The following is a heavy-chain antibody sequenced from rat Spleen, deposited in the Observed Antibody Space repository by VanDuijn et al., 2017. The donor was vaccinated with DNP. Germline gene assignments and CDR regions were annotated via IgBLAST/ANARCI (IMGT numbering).Heavy chain of an antibody. J-gene: IGHJ1*01. Sequence: EVQLVESDGGLVQPGRSLKLSCAASGFTFSDYYMAWVRQAPTKGLEWVAHTGYDGSSTYYRDSMKGRFTISRDNAKNTQYLQMDSLRSEDTATYYCARGENNYIYWYFDFWGPGTMVTVSS. CDR1: GFTFSDYY. CDR2: TGYDGSST. V-gene: IGHV5-29*01. CDR3: ARGENNYIYWYFDF. D-gene: IGHD1-10*01.